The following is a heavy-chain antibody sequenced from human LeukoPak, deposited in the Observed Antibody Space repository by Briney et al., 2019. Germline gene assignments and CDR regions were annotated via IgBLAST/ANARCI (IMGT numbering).Heavy chain of an antibody. CDR3: AREQSSYDILTGYYNWFDP. V-gene: IGHV4-59*01. J-gene: IGHJ5*02. Sequence: PSETLSLTCTVSGGSISSYYWSWIRQPPGKGLEWIGYIYYSGSTNYNPSLKSRVTISVDTSKNQFSLKLSSVTAADTAVYYCAREQSSYDILTGYYNWFDPWGQGTLVTVSS. CDR2: IYYSGST. D-gene: IGHD3-9*01. CDR1: GGSISSYY.